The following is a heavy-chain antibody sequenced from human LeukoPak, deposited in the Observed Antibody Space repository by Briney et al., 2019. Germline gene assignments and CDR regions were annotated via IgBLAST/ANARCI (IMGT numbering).Heavy chain of an antibody. CDR2: IIPILGIA. CDR3: AREGIAVAGFYYYYGMDV. Sequence: SVKVSCKASGYTFTSYGISWVRQAPGQGLEWMGRIIPILGIADYAQKFQGRVTITADKSTSTAYMELSSLRSEDTAVYYCAREGIAVAGFYYYYGMDVWGQGTTVTVSS. D-gene: IGHD6-19*01. J-gene: IGHJ6*02. CDR1: GYTFTSYG. V-gene: IGHV1-69*04.